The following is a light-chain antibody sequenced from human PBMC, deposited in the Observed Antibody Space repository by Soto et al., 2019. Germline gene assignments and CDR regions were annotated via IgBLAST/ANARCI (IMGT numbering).Light chain of an antibody. J-gene: IGLJ1*01. CDR2: GVS. CDR1: SSDVGDYNY. CDR3: SSYSSSGTLYV. Sequence: QSALTQPASVSGSPGQSITISCTGSSSDVGDYNYVAWYQPHPDKAPKLMIFGVSSRPSGVSNRFSGSKSGSTASLTISGLQAEDEADYFCSSYSSSGTLYVFGTGTKLTVI. V-gene: IGLV2-14*03.